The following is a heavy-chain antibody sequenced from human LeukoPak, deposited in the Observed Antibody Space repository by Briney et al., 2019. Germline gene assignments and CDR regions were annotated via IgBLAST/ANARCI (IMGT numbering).Heavy chain of an antibody. J-gene: IGHJ4*02. CDR2: IYYSGST. Sequence: SETLSLTCTVSGDSISTSSYYWGWIRQPPGKGLEWIGYIYYSGSTNYNPSLKSRVTISVDTSKNQFSLKLSSVTAADTAVYYCARESCSGGSCYSVLDYWGQGTLVTVSS. D-gene: IGHD2-15*01. CDR3: ARESCSGGSCYSVLDY. CDR1: GDSISTSSYY. V-gene: IGHV4-61*01.